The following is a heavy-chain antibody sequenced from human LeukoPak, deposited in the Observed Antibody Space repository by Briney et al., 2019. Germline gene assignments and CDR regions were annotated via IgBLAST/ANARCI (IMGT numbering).Heavy chain of an antibody. CDR3: ARGGEDDAFDI. Sequence: GGSLRLSCAASGFTVSSNYMSWARQPPGKGLEWVSVIYSGGSTYYADSVKGRFTISRDNSKDTLYLQMSSLRAEDTAVYYCARGGEDDAFDIWGQGTVVTVSS. V-gene: IGHV3-53*01. D-gene: IGHD2-21*01. CDR1: GFTVSSNY. J-gene: IGHJ3*02. CDR2: IYSGGST.